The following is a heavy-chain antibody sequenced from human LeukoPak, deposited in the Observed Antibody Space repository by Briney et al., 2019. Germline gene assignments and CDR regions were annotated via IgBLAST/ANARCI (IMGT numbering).Heavy chain of an antibody. D-gene: IGHD3-10*01. CDR1: GYTFTSYG. Sequence: ASVKVSCKASGYTFTSYGISWVRQAPGQGLEWMGWINPNSGGTNYAQKFQGWVTMTRDTSISTAYMELSRLRSDDTAVYYCARHYGSGSYYTFPFDYWGQGTLVTVSS. J-gene: IGHJ4*02. CDR2: INPNSGGT. CDR3: ARHYGSGSYYTFPFDY. V-gene: IGHV1-2*04.